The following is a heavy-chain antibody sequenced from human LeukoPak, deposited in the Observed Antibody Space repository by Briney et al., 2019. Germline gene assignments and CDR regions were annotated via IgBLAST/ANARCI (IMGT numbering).Heavy chain of an antibody. Sequence: KSSETLSHTCTVSGGSISSYYWSWIRQHPGKGLEWIGYIYYSGSTNYNPSLKSRVTISVDTSKNQFSLKLSSVTAADTAVYYCAGGELPDYWGQGTLVTVSS. CDR2: IYYSGST. D-gene: IGHD3-16*01. CDR3: AGGELPDY. CDR1: GGSISSYY. J-gene: IGHJ4*02. V-gene: IGHV4-59*01.